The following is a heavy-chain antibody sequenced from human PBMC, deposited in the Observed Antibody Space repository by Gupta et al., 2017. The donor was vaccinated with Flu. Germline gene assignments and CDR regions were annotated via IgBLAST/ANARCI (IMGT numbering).Heavy chain of an antibody. CDR1: GGSFSGYY. D-gene: IGHD1-7*01. CDR3: VAWNYEGNFDY. CDR2: INHSGST. Sequence: QVQLQQWGAGLLKPSETLSLTCAVYGGSFSGYYWSWIRQPPGKGLEWIGEINHSGSTNYNPSLKSRVTISVDTSKNQFSLKLSSVTAADTAVYYCVAWNYEGNFDYWGQGTLVTVSS. V-gene: IGHV4-34*01. J-gene: IGHJ4*02.